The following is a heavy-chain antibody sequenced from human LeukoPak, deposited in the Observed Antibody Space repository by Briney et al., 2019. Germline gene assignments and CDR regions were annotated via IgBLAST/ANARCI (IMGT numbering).Heavy chain of an antibody. CDR1: GGSISSSSYY. V-gene: IGHV4-39*01. J-gene: IGHJ6*03. D-gene: IGHD6-13*01. CDR2: IYYSGST. CDR3: ARRRAAAGTFYYYMDV. Sequence: VKPSETLSLTCTVSGGSISSSSYYWGWIRQPPGKGLEWIGSIYYSGSTYYNLSLKSRVTISVDTSKNQFSLKLSSVTAADTAVYYCARRRAAAGTFYYYMDVWGKGTTVTVSS.